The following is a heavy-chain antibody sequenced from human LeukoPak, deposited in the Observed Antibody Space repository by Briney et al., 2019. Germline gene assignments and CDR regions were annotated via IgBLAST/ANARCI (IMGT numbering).Heavy chain of an antibody. CDR3: TTVLGYCSSTSCYAYYYYYYMDV. Sequence: GGSLRLSCAAPGFTFSNAWMSWVRQAPGKGLEWVGRIKSKTDGGTTDYAAPVKGRFTISRDDSKNTLYLQMNSLKTEDTAVYYCTTVLGYCSSTSCYAYYYYYYMDVWGKGTTVTVSS. D-gene: IGHD2-2*01. CDR1: GFTFSNAW. V-gene: IGHV3-15*01. J-gene: IGHJ6*03. CDR2: IKSKTDGGTT.